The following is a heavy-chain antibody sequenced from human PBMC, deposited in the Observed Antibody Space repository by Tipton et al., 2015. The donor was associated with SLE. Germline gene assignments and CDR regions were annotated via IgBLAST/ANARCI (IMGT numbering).Heavy chain of an antibody. D-gene: IGHD1-7*01. CDR2: IDPSDSYT. V-gene: IGHV5-10-1*01. J-gene: IGHJ4*02. Sequence: VQLVQSGAEVKKPGESLRISCKGSGYSFTSYWISWVRQMPGKGLEWMGRIDPSDSYTDYSPSFEGHVTISVDESISTAYLQWSSLKASDNAMYYCARQDAGNYDFDYWGQGTLVTVSS. CDR3: ARQDAGNYDFDY. CDR1: GYSFTSYW.